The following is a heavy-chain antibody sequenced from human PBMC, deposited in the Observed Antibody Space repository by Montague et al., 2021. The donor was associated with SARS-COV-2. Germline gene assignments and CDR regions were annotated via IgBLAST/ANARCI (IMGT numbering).Heavy chain of an antibody. Sequence: SETLSLTCAIYGGSFSGNYWSWIRQPPGKGLEWIGEINHYGSTNYNPSLKSRVTMSVDTSKNQFSLKLGSVTAADTAVYYCARGLPVTTLFYCFGMDVWGQGTTVTVSS. CDR3: ARGLPVTTLFYCFGMDV. CDR1: GGSFSGNY. CDR2: INHYGST. D-gene: IGHD4-11*01. V-gene: IGHV4-34*01. J-gene: IGHJ6*02.